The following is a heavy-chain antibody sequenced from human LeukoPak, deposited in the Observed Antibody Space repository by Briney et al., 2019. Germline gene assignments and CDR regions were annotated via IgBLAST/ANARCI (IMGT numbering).Heavy chain of an antibody. J-gene: IGHJ3*02. CDR3: ARGSPLGAFDI. Sequence: GGSLRLSCAASGFTFSSYSMNWVRQAPVKGLEWVSSISSSSSYIYYADSVKGRFTISRDNAKNSLYLQMNSLRAEDTAVYYCARGSPLGAFDIWGQGTMVTVSS. V-gene: IGHV3-21*01. CDR2: ISSSSSYI. CDR1: GFTFSSYS.